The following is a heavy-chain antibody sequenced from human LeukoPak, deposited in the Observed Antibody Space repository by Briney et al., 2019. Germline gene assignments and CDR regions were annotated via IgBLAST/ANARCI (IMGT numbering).Heavy chain of an antibody. CDR1: GFIVSSYY. CDR2: IYSSGTT. Sequence: SGGSLRLSCAASGFIVSSYYMSWVRQAPGKGLEWVSVIYSSGTTYYAGSVKGRFVISRDSSKNTLYLQMNSLKPDDTAVYYCARDYGGATRGWFDPWGQGTLDTVSS. D-gene: IGHD4-23*01. V-gene: IGHV3-66*03. J-gene: IGHJ5*02. CDR3: ARDYGGATRGWFDP.